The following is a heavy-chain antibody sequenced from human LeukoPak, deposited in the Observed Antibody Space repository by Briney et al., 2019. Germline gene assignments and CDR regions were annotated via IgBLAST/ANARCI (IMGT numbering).Heavy chain of an antibody. CDR3: ARADISGYEHFDD. CDR2: IYYSGST. CDR1: GGSIGSNY. Sequence: SETLSLTCSVSGGSIGSNYWSWIRQPPGKGLEWIGNIYYSGSTNYNPSLKSRVTISIDTSTKQFSLKLTSVTAPDTAVYSCARADISGYEHFDDWGPGTLVTVSS. J-gene: IGHJ4*02. D-gene: IGHD3-22*01. V-gene: IGHV4-59*01.